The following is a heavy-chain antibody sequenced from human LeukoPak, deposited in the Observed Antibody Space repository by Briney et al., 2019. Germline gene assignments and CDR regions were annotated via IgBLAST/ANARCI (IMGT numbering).Heavy chain of an antibody. Sequence: SDTLSLTCTVSGCSISRGRYYWSWIRPPAGKGLEWIGRIYTSGSPNYNPSLKSRVTISVDTSKHQFSLKLSSVTAADTAVYYCARETYYYDSTGHDYWGQGTLVTVSS. CDR3: ARETYYYDSTGHDY. V-gene: IGHV4-61*02. CDR1: GCSISRGRYY. D-gene: IGHD3-22*01. CDR2: IYTSGSP. J-gene: IGHJ4*02.